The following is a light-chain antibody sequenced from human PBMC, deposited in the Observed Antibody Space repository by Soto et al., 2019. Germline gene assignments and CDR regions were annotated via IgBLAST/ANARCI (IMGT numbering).Light chain of an antibody. J-gene: IGKJ4*01. V-gene: IGKV1-5*03. CDR3: QQYNNYPLT. CDR1: ESISSW. Sequence: DLQMTQSPSTLSASVGDRVTITCRASESISSWLAWYQQKPGKAPKLLIYKGSGLESGVPSRFSGSGSGTAFTLTISSLQPDDFATYYCQQYNNYPLTFGGGTKVEIK. CDR2: KGS.